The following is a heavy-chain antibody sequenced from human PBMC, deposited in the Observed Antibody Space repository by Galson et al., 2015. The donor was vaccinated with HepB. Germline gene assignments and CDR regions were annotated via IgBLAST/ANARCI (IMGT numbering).Heavy chain of an antibody. Sequence: SLRLSCAASGFTVSSSYMSWVRQAPGKGLEWVSVINSGGSTYYADSVKGRFTISRDNSNNMMYLQMNSLRAEDTAVYYCARDFLGSSGRHYYFDYWGQGALVTVSS. CDR1: GFTVSSSY. V-gene: IGHV3-66*01. J-gene: IGHJ4*02. D-gene: IGHD3-22*01. CDR3: ARDFLGSSGRHYYFDY. CDR2: INSGGST.